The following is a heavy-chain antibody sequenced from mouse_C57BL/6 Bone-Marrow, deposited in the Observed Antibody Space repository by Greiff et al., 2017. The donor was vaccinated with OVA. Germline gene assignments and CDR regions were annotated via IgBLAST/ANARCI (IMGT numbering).Heavy chain of an antibody. CDR1: GYTFTSYG. J-gene: IGHJ2*01. Sequence: QVHVKQSGAELARPGASVKLSCKASGYTFTSYGISWVKQRTGQGLEWIGEIYPRSGNTYYNEKFKGKATLTADKSSSTAYMELRSLTSEDSAVYFCARWYYYGSSFDYWGQGTTLTVSS. CDR2: IYPRSGNT. V-gene: IGHV1-81*01. CDR3: ARWYYYGSSFDY. D-gene: IGHD1-1*01.